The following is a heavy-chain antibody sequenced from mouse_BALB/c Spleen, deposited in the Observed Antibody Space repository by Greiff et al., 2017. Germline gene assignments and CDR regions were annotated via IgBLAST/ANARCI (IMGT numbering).Heavy chain of an antibody. CDR1: GFSLTGYG. CDR3: ARFLLLPNYYAMDY. CDR2: IWGDGST. D-gene: IGHD2-3*01. Sequence: VKLMESGPGLVAPSQSLSITCTVSGFSLTGYGVNWVRQPPGKGLEWLGMIWGDGSTDYNSALKSRLSISKDNSKSQVFLKMNSLQTDDTARYYCARFLLLPNYYAMDYWGQGTSVTVSS. V-gene: IGHV2-6-7*01. J-gene: IGHJ4*01.